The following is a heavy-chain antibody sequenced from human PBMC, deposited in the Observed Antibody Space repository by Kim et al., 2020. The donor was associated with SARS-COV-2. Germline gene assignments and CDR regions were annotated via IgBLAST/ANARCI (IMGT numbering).Heavy chain of an antibody. D-gene: IGHD3-10*01. CDR1: GRSLNTYA. CDR3: AKAPLGWFGELLIFDN. Sequence: GGSLRLSFTASGRSLNTYAMSWVRQAPGKGLEWVASISNSGVNRYYGGSVKGRFTISRDNSKNTLYLQMNRLRAEDTAVYYCAKAPLGWFGELLIFDNWGQGTLVAVSS. J-gene: IGHJ4*02. CDR2: ISNSGVNR. V-gene: IGHV3-23*01.